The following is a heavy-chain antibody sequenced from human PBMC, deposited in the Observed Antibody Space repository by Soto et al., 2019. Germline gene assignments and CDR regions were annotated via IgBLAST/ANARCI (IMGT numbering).Heavy chain of an antibody. CDR2: TYYRSKWYS. CDR3: ARGTCIDGVCFRVDP. D-gene: IGHD2-8*01. J-gene: IGHJ5*02. CDR1: GDSVSSNTAA. V-gene: IGHV6-1*01. Sequence: PSQTLSLTCAISGDSVSSNTAAWHWIRQSPSRGLEWLGRTYYRSKWYSDYAVSVKSRTAINPDTSRNQFSLHLNSVTAEDTAVYYCARGTCIDGVCFRVDPWGQGTLVTVSS.